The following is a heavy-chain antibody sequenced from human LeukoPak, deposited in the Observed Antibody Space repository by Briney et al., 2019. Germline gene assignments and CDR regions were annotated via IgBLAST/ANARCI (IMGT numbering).Heavy chain of an antibody. V-gene: IGHV3-23*01. J-gene: IGHJ4*02. CDR2: ISGSGGST. Sequence: PGGSLRLSCAASGFTFSSYGMSWVRQAPGKGLEWVSAISGSGGSTYYADSVKGRFTISRDNSKNTLYLQMNSLRAEDTAVYYCAKVPRITMVRGVMPTGVGGQGTLVTVSS. D-gene: IGHD3-10*01. CDR3: AKVPRITMVRGVMPTGV. CDR1: GFTFSSYG.